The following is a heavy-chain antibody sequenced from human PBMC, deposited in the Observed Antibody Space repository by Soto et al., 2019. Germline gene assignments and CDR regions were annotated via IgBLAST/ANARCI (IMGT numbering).Heavy chain of an antibody. CDR2: IIPILGIA. D-gene: IGHD3-10*01. CDR3: ARGGEWARYYFDY. CDR1: GGTFSSYT. J-gene: IGHJ4*02. Sequence: GASVKVSCKASGGTFSSYTISWVRQAPGQGLEWMGRIIPILGIANYAQKFQGRVTITADKSTSTAYMELSSLRSEDTAVYYCARGGEWARYYFDYWGQGTLVTVSS. V-gene: IGHV1-69*02.